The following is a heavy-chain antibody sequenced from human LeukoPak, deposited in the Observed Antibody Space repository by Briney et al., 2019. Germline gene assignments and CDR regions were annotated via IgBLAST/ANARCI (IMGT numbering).Heavy chain of an antibody. J-gene: IGHJ6*02. Sequence: GGSLRLSCAASGFTFSSYDMHWVRQATGKGLEWVSAIGTAGDTYYPGSVKGRFTISRENAKNSLYLQMNSLRAGDTAVYYCARDFLWFGESYYYYYGMDVWGQGTTVTVSS. CDR2: IGTAGDT. CDR3: ARDFLWFGESYYYYYGMDV. CDR1: GFTFSSYD. V-gene: IGHV3-13*01. D-gene: IGHD3-10*01.